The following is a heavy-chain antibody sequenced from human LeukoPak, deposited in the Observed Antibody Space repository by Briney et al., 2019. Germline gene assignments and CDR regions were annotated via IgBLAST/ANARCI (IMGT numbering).Heavy chain of an antibody. D-gene: IGHD5-24*01. CDR1: GGSISSYY. CDR2: IYYSGST. Sequence: PSETLSLTCTVPGGSISSYYWSWIRQPPGKGLEWIGYIYYSGSTNYNPSLKSRVTISVDTSKNQFSLKLNSVTAADTAVYYCARVSSAADGYYYYYYMDVWGKGTTVTVSS. J-gene: IGHJ6*03. CDR3: ARVSSAADGYYYYYYMDV. V-gene: IGHV4-59*01.